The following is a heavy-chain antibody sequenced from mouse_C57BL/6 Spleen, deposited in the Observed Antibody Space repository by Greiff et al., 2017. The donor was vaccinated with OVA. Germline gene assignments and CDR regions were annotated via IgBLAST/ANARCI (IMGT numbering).Heavy chain of an antibody. Sequence: QVQLQQPGAELVMPGASVKLSCKASGYTFTSYWMHWVKQRPGQGLEWIGEIDPSDSYTNYNQKFKGKSTLTVDKSSSTAYMQLSSLTSEDSAVYYGARAYYGSSPYFDYWGQGTTLTVSS. V-gene: IGHV1-69*01. CDR1: GYTFTSYW. CDR2: IDPSDSYT. J-gene: IGHJ2*01. D-gene: IGHD1-1*01. CDR3: ARAYYGSSPYFDY.